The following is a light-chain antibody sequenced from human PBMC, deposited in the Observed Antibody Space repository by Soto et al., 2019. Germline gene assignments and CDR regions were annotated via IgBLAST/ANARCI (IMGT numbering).Light chain of an antibody. CDR2: TNN. Sequence: VLTQPPSASATPGQRVTISCSGSNSNIGTNTVNWYQQLPGTAPRLLIYTNNQRPSGVPQRFSGSKTGTSASLAIGGLQSEDGADYYCAAWDDSLGAYVFGTGTKVTVL. CDR3: AAWDDSLGAYV. J-gene: IGLJ1*01. CDR1: NSNIGTNT. V-gene: IGLV1-44*01.